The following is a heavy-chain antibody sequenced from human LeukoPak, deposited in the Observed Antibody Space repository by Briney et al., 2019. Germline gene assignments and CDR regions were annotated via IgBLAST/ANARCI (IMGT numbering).Heavy chain of an antibody. CDR3: ARDYYDSSGYYVEY. Sequence: GGSQRLSCAASGFTVSSNYMSWVRQAPGKGLEWVSVIYSGGSTYYADSVKGRFTISRHNSKNTLYLQMNSLRAEDTAVYYCARDYYDSSGYYVEYWGQGTLVTVSS. J-gene: IGHJ4*02. CDR2: IYSGGST. D-gene: IGHD3-22*01. V-gene: IGHV3-53*04. CDR1: GFTVSSNY.